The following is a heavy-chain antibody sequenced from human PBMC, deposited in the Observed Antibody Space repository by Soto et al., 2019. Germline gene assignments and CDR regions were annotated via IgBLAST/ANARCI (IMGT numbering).Heavy chain of an antibody. CDR1: GGTFSSYA. V-gene: IGHV1-69*13. J-gene: IGHJ5*02. CDR3: ARQVEQWLALNWFDP. D-gene: IGHD6-19*01. CDR2: IIPIFGTA. Sequence: GASVKVSCKASGGTFSSYAISWVRQAPGQGLEWMGGIIPIFGTANYAQKFQGRVTITADESTSTAYMELSSLRSEDTAVYYCARQVEQWLALNWFDPWGQGTLVTVYS.